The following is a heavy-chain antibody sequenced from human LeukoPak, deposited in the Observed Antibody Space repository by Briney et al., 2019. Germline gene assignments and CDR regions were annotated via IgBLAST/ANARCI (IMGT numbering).Heavy chain of an antibody. CDR1: GGSISSSSYY. V-gene: IGHV4-39*07. CDR3: ARGGSITMVNLD. J-gene: IGHJ4*02. D-gene: IGHD4-23*01. CDR2: IYYNGST. Sequence: SETLSLTCTVSGGSISSSSYYWGWIRQPPGKGLEWIGSIYYNGSTIYNPSLKSRVTISVDTSKNQFSLNLSSVTAADTAVYYCARGGSITMVNLDWGQGALVTVSS.